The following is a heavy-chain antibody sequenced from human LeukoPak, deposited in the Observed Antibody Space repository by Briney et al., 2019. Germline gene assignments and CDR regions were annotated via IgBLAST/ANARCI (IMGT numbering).Heavy chain of an antibody. Sequence: PGGSLRLSCAASGFTFSSYSMNWVRQAPGKGLEWVSYISSSSSTIYYADSVKGRFTISRDNSKNTLYLQMNSLRAEDTAEYYCARAQVGSGWYNGDYWGQGTLVTVSS. CDR3: ARAQVGSGWYNGDY. D-gene: IGHD6-19*01. V-gene: IGHV3-48*01. CDR2: ISSSSSTI. CDR1: GFTFSSYS. J-gene: IGHJ4*02.